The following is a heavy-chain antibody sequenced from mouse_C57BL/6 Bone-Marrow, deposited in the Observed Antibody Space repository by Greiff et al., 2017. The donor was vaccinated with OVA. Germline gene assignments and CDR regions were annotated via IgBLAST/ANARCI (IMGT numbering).Heavy chain of an antibody. D-gene: IGHD2-4*01. Sequence: QVQLQQSGAELVRPGPSVKVSCKASGYAFTNYLIEWVKQRPGQGLEWIGVINPGSGGTNYNEKFKGKATLTADKSSSTAYMQLSSLTSEDSAVYFCARSGYDYDNYWGQGTTLTVSS. CDR1: GYAFTNYL. CDR2: INPGSGGT. V-gene: IGHV1-54*01. CDR3: ARSGYDYDNY. J-gene: IGHJ2*01.